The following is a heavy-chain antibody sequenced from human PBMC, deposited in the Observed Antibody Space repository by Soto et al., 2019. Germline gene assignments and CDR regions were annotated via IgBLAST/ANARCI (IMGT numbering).Heavy chain of an antibody. Sequence: EVQLVESGGGLVQPGGSLRRSCAASGFTFSSYWMYWVRQAPGKGLVWVSRINSDGSSTSYADSVKGRFTISRDNAKNTLYLQMNSLRAEDTAVYYCVRTSLVVAAATREDYWGQGTLVTVSS. D-gene: IGHD2-15*01. V-gene: IGHV3-74*01. CDR1: GFTFSSYW. J-gene: IGHJ4*02. CDR2: INSDGSST. CDR3: VRTSLVVAAATREDY.